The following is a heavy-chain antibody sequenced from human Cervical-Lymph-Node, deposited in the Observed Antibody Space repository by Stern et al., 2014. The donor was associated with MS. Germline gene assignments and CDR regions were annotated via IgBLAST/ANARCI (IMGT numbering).Heavy chain of an antibody. V-gene: IGHV2-5*02. CDR2: IYLDDDK. D-gene: IGHD1-1*01. CDR3: AHLTTATALDY. CDR1: GFSLSTSGVG. J-gene: IGHJ4*02. Sequence: QVPLKESGPTLVKPTQTLTLTCTFSGFSLSTSGVGVGWIRQPPGKALEWLALIYLDDDKRYSPSLGSMLTITKDTSKNLVFLTMTNMDPVDTATYYCAHLTTATALDYWGQGTLVTVSS.